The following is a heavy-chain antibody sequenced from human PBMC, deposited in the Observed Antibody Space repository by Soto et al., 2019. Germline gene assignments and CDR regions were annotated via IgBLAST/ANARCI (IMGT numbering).Heavy chain of an antibody. CDR2: IYHSGTT. J-gene: IGHJ6*02. CDR3: ARGAVAGYYYVMDV. CDR1: GYSISSGYY. V-gene: IGHV4-38-2*01. D-gene: IGHD6-19*01. Sequence: PSETLSLTCAVSGYSISSGYYWGWIRQPPGKGLEWIGSIYHSGTTYYNPSLKNRVTISVDTSKNRLSLKLSSVTAADTAVYYCARGAVAGYYYVMDVWGQGTTVTVSS.